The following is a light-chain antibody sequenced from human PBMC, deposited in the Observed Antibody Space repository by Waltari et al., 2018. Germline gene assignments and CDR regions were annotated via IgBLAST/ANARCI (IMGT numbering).Light chain of an antibody. J-gene: IGKJ4*01. CDR2: GAS. V-gene: IGKV3-20*01. Sequence: VILTQSPATLSLSPGERATLSCRASQSVSSYLAWYQQKPGQAPRLLIYGASSRATGIPDRFSGSGSGTEFTLIISSLEPEDFAVYYCQKYSSSPFTFGGGTKVEIK. CDR1: QSVSSY. CDR3: QKYSSSPFT.